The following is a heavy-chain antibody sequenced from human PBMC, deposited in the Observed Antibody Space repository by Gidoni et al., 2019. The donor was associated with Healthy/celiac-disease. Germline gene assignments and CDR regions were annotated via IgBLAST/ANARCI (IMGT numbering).Heavy chain of an antibody. Sequence: VQLLESGGGLVQPGGSLRLSCADSGFTFSRYALSWVRQAPGKGLEWVSAISGSGGSTYYADSVKGRFTISRDNSKNTLYLQMNSLRAEDTAVHYCAKPAATYYDFWSGFDLDYWGQGTLVTVSS. J-gene: IGHJ4*02. D-gene: IGHD3-3*01. CDR1: GFTFSRYA. CDR2: ISGSGGST. CDR3: AKPAATYYDFWSGFDLDY. V-gene: IGHV3-23*01.